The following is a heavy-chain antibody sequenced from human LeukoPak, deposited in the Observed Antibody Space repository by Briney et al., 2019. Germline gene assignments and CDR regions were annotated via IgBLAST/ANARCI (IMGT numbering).Heavy chain of an antibody. V-gene: IGHV3-7*05. J-gene: IGHJ4*02. CDR1: GFTFSSYW. CDR2: IKQDGSEK. D-gene: IGHD3-22*01. CDR3: ARVSKGYDSSGYYDY. Sequence: PGGSLRVSCAASGFTFSSYWMSWVRQAPGKGLEWVANIKQDGSEKYYVDSVKGRFTISRDNAKNSLYLQMNSLGAEDTAVYYCARVSKGYDSSGYYDYWGQGTLVTVSS.